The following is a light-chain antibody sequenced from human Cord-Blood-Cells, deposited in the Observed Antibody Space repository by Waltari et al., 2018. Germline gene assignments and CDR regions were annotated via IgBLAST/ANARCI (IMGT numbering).Light chain of an antibody. V-gene: IGKV2-28*01. CDR1: QSLLHSNGYNY. Sequence: IVMTQSPLYLPVTPGERASISCRSSQSLLHSNGYNYLDWYLQKPGQSPQLLIYLGSNRASGVPDRFSGSGSGTDFTLKISRVEAEDVGVYYCMQALQTPYSFGQGTKLEIK. J-gene: IGKJ2*03. CDR3: MQALQTPYS. CDR2: LGS.